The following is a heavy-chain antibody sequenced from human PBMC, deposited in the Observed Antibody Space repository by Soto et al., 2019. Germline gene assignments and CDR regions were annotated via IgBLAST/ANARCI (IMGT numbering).Heavy chain of an antibody. CDR3: ARLTLSNYGARWFDP. J-gene: IGHJ5*02. CDR1: GDSVSINSAA. Sequence: SQTLSLTCAISGDSVSINSAAWNWIRQSPSRGLEWLGRTYYRSKWYNDYAVSVKSRITINPDTSKNQFSLKLSSVTAADTAVYFCARLTLSNYGARWFDPWGQGTLVTVSS. V-gene: IGHV6-1*01. D-gene: IGHD4-4*01. CDR2: TYYRSKWYN.